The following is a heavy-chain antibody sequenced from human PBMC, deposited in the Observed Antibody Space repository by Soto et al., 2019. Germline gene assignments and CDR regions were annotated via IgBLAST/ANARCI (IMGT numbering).Heavy chain of an antibody. CDR2: ISYDGSNK. V-gene: IGHV3-30-3*01. D-gene: IGHD1-1*01. J-gene: IGHJ6*02. Sequence: QVQLVESGGGVVQPGRSLRLSCAASGFTFSSYAMHWVRQAPGKGLEWVAVISYDGSNKYYADSVKGRFTISRDNSKNTLYLQMNSLRAEDTAVYYCARVGRQIGTTYYYYYYGMDVWGQGTTVTVSS. CDR3: ARVGRQIGTTYYYYYYGMDV. CDR1: GFTFSSYA.